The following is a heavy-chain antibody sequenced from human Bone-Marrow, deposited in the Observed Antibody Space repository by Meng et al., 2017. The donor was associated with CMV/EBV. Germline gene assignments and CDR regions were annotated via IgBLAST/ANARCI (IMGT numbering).Heavy chain of an antibody. Sequence: GGSLRLSCAASGFTFSSYSMNWVRQAPGKGLEWVSSISSSSSYIYYADSVKGRFTISGDNAKNSLYLQMNSLRAEDTAVYYCARADSIVVVPAAMALGYYYGMDVWGQGTTVTVSS. V-gene: IGHV3-21*01. CDR2: ISSSSSYI. CDR3: ARADSIVVVPAAMALGYYYGMDV. CDR1: GFTFSSYS. D-gene: IGHD2-2*01. J-gene: IGHJ6*02.